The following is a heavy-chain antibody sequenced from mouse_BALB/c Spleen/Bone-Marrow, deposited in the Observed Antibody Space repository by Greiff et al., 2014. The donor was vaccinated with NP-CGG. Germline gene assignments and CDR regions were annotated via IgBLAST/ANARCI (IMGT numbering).Heavy chain of an antibody. CDR2: INPGSGGA. Sequence: VQLQQSGAELVRPGTAVNVSCKASRYAFTNYLIEWVKQRPGQGLEWIGVINPGSGGANYNEKFKGKATLTAGKSSSTAYMQLSSLTSDDSAVYFCARFGRYYFDYWGQGTTLTVSS. J-gene: IGHJ2*01. CDR3: ARFGRYYFDY. V-gene: IGHV1-54*01. CDR1: RYAFTNYL.